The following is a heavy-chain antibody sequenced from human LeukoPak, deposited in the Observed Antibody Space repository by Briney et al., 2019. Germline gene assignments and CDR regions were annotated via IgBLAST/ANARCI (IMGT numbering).Heavy chain of an antibody. CDR2: VNHRGST. J-gene: IGHJ6*03. CDR3: ARVRSSLSKKPTAKRYGDKRDYYYMDV. CDR1: GGSFSGYY. V-gene: IGHV4-34*01. D-gene: IGHD4-17*01. Sequence: SETLSLTCAVYGGSFSGYYWSWIRQPPGKGLEWIGQVNHRGSTNYNPSLKSRVTVSVDTSKNQVFMNLTSVTAADTAVYYCARVRSSLSKKPTAKRYGDKRDYYYMDVWGKGTTVTVSS.